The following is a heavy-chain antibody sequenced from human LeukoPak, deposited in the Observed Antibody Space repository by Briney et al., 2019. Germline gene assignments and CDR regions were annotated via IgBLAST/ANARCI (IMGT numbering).Heavy chain of an antibody. J-gene: IGHJ5*02. Sequence: SETLSLTCTVSGGSISSSSYYWGWIRQPPGKGLEWIGSIYYSGSTYYNPSLKSRVTISVDTSKNQFSLKLSSVTAADTAVYYCATSEDIVATYGFDPWGQGTLVTVSS. CDR2: IYYSGST. CDR3: ATSEDIVATYGFDP. D-gene: IGHD5-12*01. CDR1: GGSISSSSYY. V-gene: IGHV4-39*07.